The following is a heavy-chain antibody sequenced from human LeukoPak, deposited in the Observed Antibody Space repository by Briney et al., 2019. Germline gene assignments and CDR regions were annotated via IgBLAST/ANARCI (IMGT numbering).Heavy chain of an antibody. Sequence: GGSLKLSCAASGFTFSGSAMHWVRQASGKGLEWVGRIRSKANSYATAYAASVKGRFTISRDDSKNTAYLQMNSLRAEDTAVYYCARTSSSWSTRWGQGTLVTVFS. CDR1: GFTFSGSA. J-gene: IGHJ4*02. CDR3: ARTSSSWSTR. V-gene: IGHV3-73*01. D-gene: IGHD6-13*01. CDR2: IRSKANSYAT.